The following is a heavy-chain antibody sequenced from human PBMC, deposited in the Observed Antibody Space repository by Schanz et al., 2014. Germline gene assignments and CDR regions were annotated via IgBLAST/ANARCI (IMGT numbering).Heavy chain of an antibody. Sequence: QVQLVESGGGVVQPGRSLRLSCAASGFNFRNYGMHWVRQAPGKGLEWVAGATFDGTKKYYGDSVKGRFTISRDNAKNSLYLQMNGLRAEDTAVFYCARDGAELYYFDDWGQGTLVTVSS. J-gene: IGHJ4*02. V-gene: IGHV3-33*05. CDR1: GFNFRNYG. D-gene: IGHD1-1*01. CDR3: ARDGAELYYFDD. CDR2: ATFDGTKK.